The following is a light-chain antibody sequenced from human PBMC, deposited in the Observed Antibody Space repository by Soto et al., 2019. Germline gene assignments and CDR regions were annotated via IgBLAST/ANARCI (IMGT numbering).Light chain of an antibody. CDR2: GAS. CDR1: QSVTGNY. J-gene: IGKJ1*01. V-gene: IGKV3-20*01. Sequence: EVVLTQSPGTLSLSPGERATLSCGASQSVTGNYLAWYQQKPGQAPRLLIFGASTRATGIPDRFSGSGSGTDFTLTISRLEPEDCAVYYCQHYYTSYTTFGQGTKVETK. CDR3: QHYYTSYTT.